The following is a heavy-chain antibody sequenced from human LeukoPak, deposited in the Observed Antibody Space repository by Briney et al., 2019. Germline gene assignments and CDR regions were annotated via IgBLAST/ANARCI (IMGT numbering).Heavy chain of an antibody. V-gene: IGHV4-34*01. D-gene: IGHD6-13*01. CDR1: GGSFSGYY. Sequence: KTSETLSLTCAVYGGSFSGYYWSWIRQPPGKGLEWIGEINHSGSTNYNPSLKSRVTISVDTSKNQFSLKLSSVTAADTAVYYCARRPIAAAVYSQTNWFDPWGQGTLVTVSS. J-gene: IGHJ5*02. CDR2: INHSGST. CDR3: ARRPIAAAVYSQTNWFDP.